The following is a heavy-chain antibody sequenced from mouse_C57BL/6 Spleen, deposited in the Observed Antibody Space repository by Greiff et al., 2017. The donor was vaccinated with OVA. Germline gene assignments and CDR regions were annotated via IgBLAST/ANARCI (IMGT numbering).Heavy chain of an antibody. CDR3: ARQGDSSGFSFAY. J-gene: IGHJ3*01. CDR2: ISSGGSYT. CDR1: GFTFSSYG. V-gene: IGHV5-6*01. Sequence: EVKLMESGGDLVKPGGYLKLSCAASGFTFSSYGMSWVRQTPDKRLEWVATISSGGSYTYYPDSVKGRFTISRDNAKNTLYLQMSSLKSEDTAMYYCARQGDSSGFSFAYWGQGTLVTVSA. D-gene: IGHD3-2*02.